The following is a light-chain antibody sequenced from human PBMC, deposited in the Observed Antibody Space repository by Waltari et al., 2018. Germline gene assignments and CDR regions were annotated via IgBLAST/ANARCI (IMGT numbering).Light chain of an antibody. V-gene: IGKV1-39*01. CDR1: QSISSY. Sequence: IQLTQSPSTLYASVGDRVIITCRASQSISSYLNWYQQKPGKAPKLLIYASSSLQSGVPSRFSGSGSGTDFTLTISSLQPEDFATYYCQQSYSTPLFTFGPGTKVDIK. CDR3: QQSYSTPLFT. J-gene: IGKJ3*01. CDR2: ASS.